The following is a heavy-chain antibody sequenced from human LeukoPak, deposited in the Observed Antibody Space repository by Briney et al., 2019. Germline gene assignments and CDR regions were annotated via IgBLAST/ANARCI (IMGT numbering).Heavy chain of an antibody. CDR1: GFSFSRSW. D-gene: IGHD1-26*01. CDR2: INQGGSVK. CDR3: AKLLGDATTFDY. V-gene: IGHV3-7*01. J-gene: IGHJ4*02. Sequence: GESLRLSCGAFGFSFSRSWMTWVRQAPGKGLEWVASINQGGSVKHYMDSVKGRFTISRDNSKNSVFLQMNSLRAEDTAVYYCAKLLGDATTFDYWGQGTLVTVSS.